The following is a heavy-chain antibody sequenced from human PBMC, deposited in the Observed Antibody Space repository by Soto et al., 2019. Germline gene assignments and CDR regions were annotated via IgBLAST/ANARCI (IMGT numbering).Heavy chain of an antibody. CDR3: ARLAYSNFLGGLDS. CDR1: GFIFSAYG. D-gene: IGHD1-26*01. V-gene: IGHV3-33*01. Sequence: QGQLVESGGGVVQPGGSLRLSCAASGFIFSAYGMHWVRQAPGKGLEWVAIVWNDGINKYYADSVKGRFTISRDNFKNTVDLQMNSLRVEDTAVYYCARLAYSNFLGGLDSWGQGTLVTASS. CDR2: VWNDGINK. J-gene: IGHJ5*01.